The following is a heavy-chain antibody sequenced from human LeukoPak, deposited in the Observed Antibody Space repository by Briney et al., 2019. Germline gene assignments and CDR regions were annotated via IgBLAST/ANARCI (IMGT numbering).Heavy chain of an antibody. CDR2: ISSSSSYI. CDR1: GFTFSSYS. Sequence: GGSLRLSCAASGFTFSSYSMNWVRQAPGKGLEWVSSISSSSSYIYYADSVKGRLTISRDNAKNSLYLQMNSLRAEDTAVYYCARDYFRGYSYGYFDYWGQGTLVTVSS. V-gene: IGHV3-21*01. D-gene: IGHD5-18*01. CDR3: ARDYFRGYSYGYFDY. J-gene: IGHJ4*02.